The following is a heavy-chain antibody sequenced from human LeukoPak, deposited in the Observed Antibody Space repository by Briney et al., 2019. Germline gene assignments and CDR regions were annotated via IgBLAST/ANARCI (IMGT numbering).Heavy chain of an antibody. D-gene: IGHD2-2*01. Sequence: GGSLRLSCVASGFTFNNYSVNWVRQAPGKGLEWVSSISSSSYYIYYADSVKGRFTISRDNAKNSLFLQMNSLRGDDTAVYYCATTGEPAATGGYYYYGMDVWGQGTTVTVSS. V-gene: IGHV3-21*01. CDR1: GFTFNNYS. CDR3: ATTGEPAATGGYYYYGMDV. J-gene: IGHJ6*02. CDR2: ISSSSYYI.